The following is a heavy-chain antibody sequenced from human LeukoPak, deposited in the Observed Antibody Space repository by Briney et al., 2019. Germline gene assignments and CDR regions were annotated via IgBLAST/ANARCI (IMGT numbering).Heavy chain of an antibody. CDR3: ARVTKITSYGMDV. CDR1: GFTFRNYG. V-gene: IGHV3-33*01. Sequence: GRSLRLSCAASGFTFRNYGMHWVRQAPVKGLEWVAVIWNDGSNKYYGDSVKGRFTISRDNSKNTLYLQMNSLRAEDTAVYYCARVTKITSYGMDVWGQGTTVTVSS. J-gene: IGHJ6*02. CDR2: IWNDGSNK. D-gene: IGHD5-18*01.